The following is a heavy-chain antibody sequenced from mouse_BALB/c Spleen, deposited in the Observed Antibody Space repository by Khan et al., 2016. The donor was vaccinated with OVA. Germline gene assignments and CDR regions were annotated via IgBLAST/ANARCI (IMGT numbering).Heavy chain of an antibody. CDR1: GYTFTSHT. V-gene: IGHV1-4*01. Sequence: QVQLKQSGAELARPGASVKMSCKASGYTFTSHTMHWIMQSPGQGLEWIGYINPRSGYSNYNQKFNDKATLTADKSSSTAYMQLSSLTSEDSEVYYCARRTTGYTMDYWGQGTSVTVSS. CDR2: INPRSGYS. D-gene: IGHD2-14*01. CDR3: ARRTTGYTMDY. J-gene: IGHJ4*01.